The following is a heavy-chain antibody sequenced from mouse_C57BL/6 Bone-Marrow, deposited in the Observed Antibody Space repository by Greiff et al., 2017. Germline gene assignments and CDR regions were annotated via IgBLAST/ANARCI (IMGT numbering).Heavy chain of an antibody. J-gene: IGHJ2*01. V-gene: IGHV1-80*01. CDR2: IYPGDGDT. CDR1: GYAFSSYW. D-gene: IGHD4-1*01. Sequence: LVESGAELVKPGASVKISCKASGYAFSSYWMNWVKQRPGKGLEWIGQIYPGDGDTNYNGKFKGKATLTADKSSSTAYMQLSSLTSEDSAVYFCARSSNWDVSYWGQGTTLTVSS. CDR3: ARSSNWDVSY.